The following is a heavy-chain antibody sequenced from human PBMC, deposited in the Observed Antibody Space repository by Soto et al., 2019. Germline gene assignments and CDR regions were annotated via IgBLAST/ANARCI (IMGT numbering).Heavy chain of an antibody. CDR1: GFTFSSYA. CDR2: ISGSGGST. Sequence: PGGSLRLSCAGSGFTFSSYAMSWVRQAPGKGLEWVSAISGSGGSTYYADSVKGRFTISRHNSKNTLYLQMNSLRAEDTAVYYCARALVGAPNWFDPWGQGTLVTVSS. D-gene: IGHD2-15*01. V-gene: IGHV3-23*01. J-gene: IGHJ5*02. CDR3: ARALVGAPNWFDP.